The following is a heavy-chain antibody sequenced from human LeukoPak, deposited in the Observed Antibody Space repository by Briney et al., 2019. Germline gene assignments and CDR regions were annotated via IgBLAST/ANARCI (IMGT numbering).Heavy chain of an antibody. V-gene: IGHV1-2*02. Sequence: GASVQVSCKASGYTLTDYYMHWVRQAPGQGLEWMGWISPNSGGTNYAQNFQGRVTMTRDTSVSTAYMELSSLRSDDTAVYYCARDIPITFGGVIGDWGQRHLVTVSS. D-gene: IGHD3-16*02. CDR3: ARDIPITFGGVIGD. CDR1: GYTLTDYY. CDR2: ISPNSGGT. J-gene: IGHJ4*02.